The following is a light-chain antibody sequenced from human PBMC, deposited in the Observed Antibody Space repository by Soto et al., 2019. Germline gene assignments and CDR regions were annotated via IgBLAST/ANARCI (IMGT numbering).Light chain of an antibody. CDR2: GAS. CDR3: QHYGSTPWT. Sequence: EVVLPTSPGTLSLSAGASSTLSRRASQSVSSSYLAWYQQKPGQAPRLLIYGASSRATDIPDRITGSGSGTDFTLTISRLEPEDFAVYYCQHYGSTPWTFGQGTKVDIK. CDR1: QSVSSSY. J-gene: IGKJ1*01. V-gene: IGKV3-20*01.